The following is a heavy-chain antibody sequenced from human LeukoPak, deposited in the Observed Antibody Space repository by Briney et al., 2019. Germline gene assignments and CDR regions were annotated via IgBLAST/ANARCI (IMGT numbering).Heavy chain of an antibody. V-gene: IGHV3-23*01. CDR2: INAAHDAT. CDR1: GFNFGTYS. CDR3: AKDRVRGTHVD. J-gene: IGHJ4*02. D-gene: IGHD3-16*01. Sequence: GGSLRLSCAASGFNFGTYSMNWVRQAPGKGLEWLSYINAAHDATYYADSVKGRFTISRDNSKNTLYLQMNSLRAEDTAVYYCAKDRVRGTHVDWGQGTLVTVSS.